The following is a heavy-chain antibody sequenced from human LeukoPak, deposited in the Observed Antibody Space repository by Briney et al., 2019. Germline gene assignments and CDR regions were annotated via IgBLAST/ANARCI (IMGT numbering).Heavy chain of an antibody. V-gene: IGHV4-34*01. D-gene: IGHD3-9*01. Sequence: SETLSLTCAVYGGSFSGYYWSWIRQPPGKGLEWIGEINHSGSTNYNPSLKSRVTISVDTSKNQFSLKLSSVTAADTAVYYCARGRIVLRYFDWLFTNDAFDIWGQGTMVTVSS. CDR3: ARGRIVLRYFDWLFTNDAFDI. J-gene: IGHJ3*02. CDR1: GGSFSGYY. CDR2: INHSGST.